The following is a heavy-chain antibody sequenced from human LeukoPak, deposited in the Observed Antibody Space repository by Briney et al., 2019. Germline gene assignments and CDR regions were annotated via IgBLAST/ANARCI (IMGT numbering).Heavy chain of an antibody. V-gene: IGHV3-21*01. Sequence: PGGSLRLSCTTSGFTISSYSMNWVRQAPGKGLEWVSSISSSSSYIYYADSVKGRFTISRDNAKNSLYLQMNSLRAEDTAVYYCAKDRGDIAARPGDDAFDIWGQGTMVTVSS. CDR1: GFTISSYS. J-gene: IGHJ3*02. D-gene: IGHD6-6*01. CDR2: ISSSSSYI. CDR3: AKDRGDIAARPGDDAFDI.